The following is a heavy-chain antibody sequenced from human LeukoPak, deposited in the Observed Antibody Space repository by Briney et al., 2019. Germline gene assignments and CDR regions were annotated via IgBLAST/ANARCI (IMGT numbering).Heavy chain of an antibody. V-gene: IGHV4-59*01. D-gene: IGHD6-19*01. J-gene: IGHJ4*02. Sequence: SETLSLTCTVSGGSISSYYWSWIRQPPGKGLEWIGYIYYSGSTNYNLSLKSRVTISVDTSKSQFSLKLSSVTAADTAVYYCAREGSSGWYFDYWGQGTLVTVSS. CDR1: GGSISSYY. CDR3: AREGSSGWYFDY. CDR2: IYYSGST.